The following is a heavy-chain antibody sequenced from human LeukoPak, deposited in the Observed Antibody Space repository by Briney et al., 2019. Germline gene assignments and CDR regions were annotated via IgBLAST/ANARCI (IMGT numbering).Heavy chain of an antibody. CDR2: IYHSGST. CDR1: GFTFSSFGM. V-gene: IGHV4-4*02. J-gene: IGHJ6*03. CDR3: ATTQQGYCSGGSCRHGYYYYYMDV. D-gene: IGHD2-15*01. Sequence: GTLRLSCAASGFTFSSFGMSWVRQPPGKGLEWIGEIYHSGSTNYNPSLKSRVTISVDKSKNQFSLKLSSVTAADTAVYYCATTQQGYCSGGSCRHGYYYYYMDVWGKGTTVTVSS.